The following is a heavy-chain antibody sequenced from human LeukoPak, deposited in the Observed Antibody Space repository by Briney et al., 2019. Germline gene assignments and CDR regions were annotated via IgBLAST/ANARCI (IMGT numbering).Heavy chain of an antibody. CDR2: IYSGGST. D-gene: IGHD1-26*01. CDR1: GFTVSSNY. J-gene: IGHJ4*02. Sequence: GGSLRLSCAASGFTVSSNYMSWVRQAPGKGLEWVSVIYSGGSTYYADSVKGRFTISRDNSKNTLYLQMNSLRAEDTAVYYCARDNIVGATRFDYWGQGTLVTVSS. CDR3: ARDNIVGATRFDY. V-gene: IGHV3-66*01.